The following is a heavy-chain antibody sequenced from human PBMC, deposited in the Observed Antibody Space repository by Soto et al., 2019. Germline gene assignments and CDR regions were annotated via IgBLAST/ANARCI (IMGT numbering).Heavy chain of an antibody. CDR3: ARGGGDYADAVDV. D-gene: IGHD4-17*01. V-gene: IGHV4-34*01. J-gene: IGHJ6*02. CDR1: GGSCY. CDR2: IRHSGST. Sequence: QVQLQQWGAGLLKPSETLSLNCAGYGGSCYWTWIRQPPGKGLEWIGEIRHSGSTNYNPSLKSRVSISIERSKSQVSLTVYAVTSADTSVYYCARGGGDYADAVDVWGQETTVTVSS.